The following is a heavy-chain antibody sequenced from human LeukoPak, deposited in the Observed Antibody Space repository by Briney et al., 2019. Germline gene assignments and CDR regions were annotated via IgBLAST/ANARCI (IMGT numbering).Heavy chain of an antibody. CDR1: GYTFTNHW. J-gene: IGHJ4*02. CDR3: ARAPDSDSGYDYFDY. Sequence: GESLKISCKGSGYTFTNHWISWVRQMPGKGLEWMGKIDPSDSYTNYSPSFQGHVTISADKSISTAYLQWSSLKASDTAMYYCARAPDSDSGYDYFDYWGQGTLVTVSS. CDR2: IDPSDSYT. D-gene: IGHD5-12*01. V-gene: IGHV5-10-1*01.